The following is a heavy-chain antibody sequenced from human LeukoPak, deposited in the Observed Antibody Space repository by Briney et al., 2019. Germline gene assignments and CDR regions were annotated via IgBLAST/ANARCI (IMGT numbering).Heavy chain of an antibody. CDR1: GYTLTELS. CDR3: ATFGWNYFDY. Sequence: GASVKVSCKVSGYTLTELSMHWVRQGPGKGLECMGGFDPEDGETIYAQKFQGRVTMTEDTSTDTAYMELSSLRSEDTAVYYCATFGWNYFDYWGQGTLVTVSS. CDR2: FDPEDGET. J-gene: IGHJ4*02. V-gene: IGHV1-24*01. D-gene: IGHD6-19*01.